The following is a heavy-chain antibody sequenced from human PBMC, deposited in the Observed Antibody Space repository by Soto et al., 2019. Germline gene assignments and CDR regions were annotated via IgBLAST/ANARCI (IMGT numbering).Heavy chain of an antibody. D-gene: IGHD6-13*01. Sequence: GASVKVSCKASGYTFTGYYMHWVRQAPGQGLEWMGWINPNSGGTNYAQKFQGWVTMTRDTSISTAYMELSRLRSDDTAVYYCARGASAAGYYYYYMDVWGKGTTVTVFS. CDR2: INPNSGGT. V-gene: IGHV1-2*04. CDR3: ARGASAAGYYYYYMDV. J-gene: IGHJ6*03. CDR1: GYTFTGYY.